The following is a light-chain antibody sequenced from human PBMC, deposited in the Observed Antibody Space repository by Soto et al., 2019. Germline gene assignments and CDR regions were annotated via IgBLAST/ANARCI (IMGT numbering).Light chain of an antibody. V-gene: IGKV3-11*01. Sequence: EIVLTQSPATLSLSPGDRATLSCRASQSVSSSLAWYRHQPGQAPRLLLYDTSNRATGVPARFSGSGSGTHYTRTISSLKPEDFGVYYCQHRSNWPSVTFGGGTKVEIK. CDR3: QHRSNWPSVT. CDR1: QSVSSS. J-gene: IGKJ4*01. CDR2: DTS.